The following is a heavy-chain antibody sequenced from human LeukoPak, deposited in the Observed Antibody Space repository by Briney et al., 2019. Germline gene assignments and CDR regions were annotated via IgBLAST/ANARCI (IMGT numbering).Heavy chain of an antibody. CDR3: AVTGCGGDCYTYGYYYYGMGV. D-gene: IGHD2-21*02. V-gene: IGHV1-69*04. Sequence: SVKVSCKASGGTFSSYAISWVRQAPGQGLEWMGRIIPIFGIANYAQKFQGRVTITADKSTSTAYMELSSLRSEDTAVYYCAVTGCGGDCYTYGYYYYGMGVWGQGTTVTVSS. J-gene: IGHJ6*02. CDR1: GGTFSSYA. CDR2: IIPIFGIA.